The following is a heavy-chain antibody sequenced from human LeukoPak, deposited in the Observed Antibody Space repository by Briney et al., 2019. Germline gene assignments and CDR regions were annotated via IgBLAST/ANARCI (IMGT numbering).Heavy chain of an antibody. J-gene: IGHJ5*02. D-gene: IGHD3-10*01. CDR2: IATAGDT. CDR3: AWERITSENWFDP. Sequence: SGGSLRLSCAASGFTFSTYDMHWVRQATGRGLEWVSTIATAGDTFYPGSVKGRFTISRENAKNSLYLQMNSLRAGDTAVYYCAWERITSENWFDPWGQGTLVTVSS. CDR1: GFTFSTYD. V-gene: IGHV3-13*04.